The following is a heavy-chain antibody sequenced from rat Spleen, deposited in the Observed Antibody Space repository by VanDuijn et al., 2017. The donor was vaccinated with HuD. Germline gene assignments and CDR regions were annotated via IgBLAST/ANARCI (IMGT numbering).Heavy chain of an antibody. CDR3: TTDRLGADYFDY. D-gene: IGHD5-1*01. CDR2: ISPSGRST. CDR1: GFTFSDYY. Sequence: EVQLVESDGGLVQPGRSLKLSCAASGFTFSDYYMAWVRQAPTKGLEWVATISPSGRSTYYPDSVKGRFTISRDNTKSTLYLQMSSLRSEDTATYYCTTDRLGADYFDYWGQGVMVTVSS. V-gene: IGHV5-27*01. J-gene: IGHJ2*01.